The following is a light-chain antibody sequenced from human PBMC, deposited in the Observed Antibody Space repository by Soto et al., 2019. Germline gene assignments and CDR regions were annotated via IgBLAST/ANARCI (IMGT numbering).Light chain of an antibody. CDR1: QDIGDY. J-gene: IGKJ4*01. Sequence: DIQMTQSPSALSASVGDRVTITCQASQDIGDYINWYQQKPGRAPDLLIYDASTLETGVPSRFSGSGSGTDFSFTISSLQPEDIATYYCQQYDKLALTFGGGTKVDIK. CDR3: QQYDKLALT. CDR2: DAS. V-gene: IGKV1-33*01.